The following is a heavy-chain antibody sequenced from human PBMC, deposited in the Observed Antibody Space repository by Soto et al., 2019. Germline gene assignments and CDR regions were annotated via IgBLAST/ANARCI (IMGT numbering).Heavy chain of an antibody. J-gene: IGHJ3*01. CDR2: IIPIFGTI. CDR1: GGTFDSNA. V-gene: IGHV1-69*12. CDR3: AREGLTFGPGAVGGAFDF. Sequence: QVQLVQSGTEVRKPGSSVKVSCKASGGTFDSNAISWVRLAPGQGLEWMGGIIPIFGTINNAQKFQDRVTITAGESANLVYMELSSLRSEGTGIYYCAREGLTFGPGAVGGAFDFWGQGTLVTVSS. D-gene: IGHD2-2*01.